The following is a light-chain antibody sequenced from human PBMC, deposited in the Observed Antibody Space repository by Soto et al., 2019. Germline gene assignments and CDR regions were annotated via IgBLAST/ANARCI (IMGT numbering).Light chain of an antibody. Sequence: EIVLTQSPGTLSLSPGEGATLSCRASQSVNRYLAWYQQKPGQAPRPLIYDASKRATGIPARFSGSGSGTDFTLTISSLEPEDFAVYYCQQRTDWRYTFGQGTKLEIK. V-gene: IGKV3-11*01. CDR1: QSVNRY. CDR2: DAS. CDR3: QQRTDWRYT. J-gene: IGKJ2*01.